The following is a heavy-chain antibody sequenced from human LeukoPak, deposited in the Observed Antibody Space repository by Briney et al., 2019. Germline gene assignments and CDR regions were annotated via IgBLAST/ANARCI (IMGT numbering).Heavy chain of an antibody. Sequence: GGSLRLSCAASGFTFSSYGMHWVRQAPGKGLEWVAVISYDGSNKYYADSVKGRFTISRDNSKNTLYLQMNSLRAEDTAVYYCAREGYDSSGYYYGPDYWGQGTLVTVSS. CDR2: ISYDGSNK. J-gene: IGHJ4*02. CDR3: AREGYDSSGYYYGPDY. CDR1: GFTFSSYG. D-gene: IGHD3-22*01. V-gene: IGHV3-30*03.